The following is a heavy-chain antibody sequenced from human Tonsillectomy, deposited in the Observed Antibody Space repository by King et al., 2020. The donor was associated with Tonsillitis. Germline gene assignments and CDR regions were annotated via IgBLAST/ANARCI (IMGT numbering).Heavy chain of an antibody. CDR3: ARVGSGWNVGGLDS. V-gene: IGHV4-59*01. D-gene: IGHD6-19*01. J-gene: IGHJ4*02. Sequence: VQLQESGPGLVKPSETLSLTRTVFDGAIRDYYWSWIRQPPGKGLELIGYIQHRWSTSYNPSPKSRVTISVDKSKKQFSLKLTSVTAADTAVYYCARVGSGWNVGGLDSWGQGTLVTVSS. CDR2: IQHRWST. CDR1: DGAIRDYY.